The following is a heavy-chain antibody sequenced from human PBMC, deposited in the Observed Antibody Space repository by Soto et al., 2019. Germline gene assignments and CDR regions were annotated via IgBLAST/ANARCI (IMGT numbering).Heavy chain of an antibody. CDR3: VSGRYCSGGSCYSGWS. D-gene: IGHD2-15*01. Sequence: QVQLVQSGAEVKKTGSSVKVSCKASGGTFSRNAVNWVRQAPGQGLEWMGGIVPFFGRTIYAQRFQGRVTLTADESTTYMELRSLRSEDTAVYYCVSGRYCSGGSCYSGWSWGQGTLVTVSS. J-gene: IGHJ5*02. V-gene: IGHV1-69*12. CDR1: GGTFSRNA. CDR2: IVPFFGRT.